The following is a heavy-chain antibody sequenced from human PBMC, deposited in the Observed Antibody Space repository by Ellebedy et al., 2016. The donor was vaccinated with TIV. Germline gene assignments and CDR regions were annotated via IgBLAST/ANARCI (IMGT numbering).Heavy chain of an antibody. V-gene: IGHV1-8*01. CDR1: GYTFTNYD. CDR3: ARVPGHGDFKIDY. D-gene: IGHD7-27*01. J-gene: IGHJ4*02. Sequence: ASVKVSCKASGYTFTNYDINWVRQATGQGLEWMGWVNPISGNTGYAPKFRGRVTMTMNTSISTASMELSSLRSEDTAVYYGARVPGHGDFKIDYWGQGTLVTVSS. CDR2: VNPISGNT.